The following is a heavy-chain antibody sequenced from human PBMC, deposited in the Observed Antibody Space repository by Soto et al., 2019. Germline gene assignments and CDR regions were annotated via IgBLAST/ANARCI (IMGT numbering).Heavy chain of an antibody. CDR3: AREPNIRVTFNAFDI. Sequence: PGGSLSLSCAAAGFTVSNYGMHWVRQAPGKGMERVAVIWYDGSNKYYADSVKGRFTISRDNSKNTLYLQMNSLRAEDTAVYYCAREPNIRVTFNAFDIWGQGTMVTVSS. CDR1: GFTVSNYG. J-gene: IGHJ3*02. D-gene: IGHD3-10*01. V-gene: IGHV3-33*08. CDR2: IWYDGSNK.